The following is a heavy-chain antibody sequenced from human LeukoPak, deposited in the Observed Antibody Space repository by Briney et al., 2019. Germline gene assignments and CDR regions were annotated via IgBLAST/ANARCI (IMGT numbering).Heavy chain of an antibody. V-gene: IGHV4-34*01. CDR1: GGSFSGYY. D-gene: IGHD3-22*01. CDR2: INHSGSA. J-gene: IGHJ4*02. CDR3: ARHVYYYDGSGYYYFDY. Sequence: PSETLSLTCAVYGGSFSGYYWTWIRQPPGKGLEWIGEINHSGSANYNPSLKSRVTMSVDTSKNQFSLKLSSVTAADTAVYYCARHVYYYDGSGYYYFDYWGQGTLVTVSS.